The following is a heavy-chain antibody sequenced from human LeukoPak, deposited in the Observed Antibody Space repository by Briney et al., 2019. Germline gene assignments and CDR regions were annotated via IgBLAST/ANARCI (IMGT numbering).Heavy chain of an antibody. CDR2: INEDGSQK. CDR1: GFRSTPFY. CDR3: LSGHYFDY. V-gene: IGHV3-7*01. J-gene: IGHJ4*02. Sequence: GGSLRLSCAASGFRSTPFYMNWVSQAPGKGLEWVANINEDGSQKKFVDSVKGRFTISRRNAKNLMYLQMNSLRVDDSGLYFCLSGHYFDYWSQGTLVTVSS.